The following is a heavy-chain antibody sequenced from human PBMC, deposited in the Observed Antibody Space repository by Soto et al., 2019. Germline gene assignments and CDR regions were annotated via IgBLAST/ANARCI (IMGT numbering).Heavy chain of an antibody. V-gene: IGHV3-23*01. CDR1: GFTFSSYA. Sequence: GGSLRLSCAASGFTFSSYAMSWVRQAPGKGLEWVSAISGSGGSTYYADSVKGRFTISRDNSKNTLYLQMNSLRAEDTAVYYCAKDLVVPAAIGSSEDAFDIWGQGTMVTVS. CDR2: ISGSGGST. J-gene: IGHJ3*02. D-gene: IGHD2-2*01. CDR3: AKDLVVPAAIGSSEDAFDI.